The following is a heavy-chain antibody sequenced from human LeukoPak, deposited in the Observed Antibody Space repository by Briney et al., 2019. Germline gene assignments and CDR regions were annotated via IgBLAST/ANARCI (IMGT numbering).Heavy chain of an antibody. Sequence: GSLRLSCAASGFTFSSYGMSWVRQAPGKGLEWIGEINHSGSTNYNPSLKSRVTISVDTSKNQFSLKLSSVTAADTAVYYCARGRGNDPFEYWGQGTLVTVSS. CDR2: INHSGST. V-gene: IGHV4-34*01. CDR3: ARGRGNDPFEY. CDR1: GFTFSSYG. J-gene: IGHJ4*02. D-gene: IGHD3-16*01.